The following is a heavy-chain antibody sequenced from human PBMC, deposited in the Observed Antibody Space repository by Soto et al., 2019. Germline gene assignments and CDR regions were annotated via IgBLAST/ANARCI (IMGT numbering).Heavy chain of an antibody. CDR1: GGSITSYH. CDR3: ARVSTYYFDSSGSYTSDY. J-gene: IGHJ4*02. CDR2: TAYTGNT. V-gene: IGHV4-59*01. D-gene: IGHD3-22*01. Sequence: SETLSLTCVVSGGSITSYHWSWIRQFPGKGLEWIAYTAYTGNTNYNPSLKSRVTISMDTSKNQLSLKLTSMTAADTAVYYCARVSTYYFDSSGSYTSDYWGQGTLVTVSS.